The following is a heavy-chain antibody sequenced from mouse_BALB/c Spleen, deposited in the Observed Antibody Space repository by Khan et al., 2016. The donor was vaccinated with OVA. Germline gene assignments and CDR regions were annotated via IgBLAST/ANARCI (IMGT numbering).Heavy chain of an antibody. CDR1: GFTFTSYG. V-gene: IGHV5-17*02. CDR3: ANSYFYGYYFDY. Sequence: EVELVESGGGLVQSGGSRKLSCAASGFTFTSYGMHWIRQAPEKGLEWVAYISSDSNTIYYADTVKGRFTISRDNPKNTLFLQMTSLRSGDTAIYFWANSYFYGYYFDYWGQGTTLTVSS. CDR2: ISSDSNTI. J-gene: IGHJ2*01. D-gene: IGHD1-1*01.